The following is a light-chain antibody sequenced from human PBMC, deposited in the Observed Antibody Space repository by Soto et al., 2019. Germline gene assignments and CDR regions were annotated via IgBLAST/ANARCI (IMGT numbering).Light chain of an antibody. V-gene: IGLV1-47*01. CDR3: AAWDDSLSGRV. Sequence: QSALTQPPSASGAPGQRVTISCSGSDSNIGTKYVSWYQQLSGTAPKLLIYTNDQRPSGVPDRFSGSKSGTSASLAISGLRSEDEADYFCAAWDDSLSGRVFGGGTKLTVL. CDR1: DSNIGTKY. CDR2: TND. J-gene: IGLJ3*02.